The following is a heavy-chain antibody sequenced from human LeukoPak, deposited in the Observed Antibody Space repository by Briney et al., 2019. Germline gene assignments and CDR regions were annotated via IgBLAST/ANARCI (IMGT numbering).Heavy chain of an antibody. J-gene: IGHJ4*02. CDR2: ISGDNVNT. Sequence: GASVTVSCTTSGYIFINYGITWVRQAPGQGLEWVGWISGDNVNTYYAQKLQGRVTLTTDTSTSTAYMELRSLRSDDTAVYYCASGDSGNYYHDYWGQGTLVTVSS. CDR1: GYIFINYG. CDR3: ASGDSGNYYHDY. D-gene: IGHD1-26*01. V-gene: IGHV1-18*01.